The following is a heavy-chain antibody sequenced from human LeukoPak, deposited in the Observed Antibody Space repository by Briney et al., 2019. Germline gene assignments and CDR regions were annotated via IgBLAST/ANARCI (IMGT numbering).Heavy chain of an antibody. CDR3: ARETTYYYDSSGYYYGRYFDY. V-gene: IGHV4-59*02. CDR2: IYYSGST. CDR1: GGSVSSYY. Sequence: SETLSLTCTVSGGSVSSYYWSWIRQPPGKGLEWIGYIYYSGSTNYNPSLKSRVTISVDTSKNQFSLKLSSVTAADTAVYYCARETTYYYDSSGYYYGRYFDYWGQGTLVTVSS. J-gene: IGHJ4*02. D-gene: IGHD3-22*01.